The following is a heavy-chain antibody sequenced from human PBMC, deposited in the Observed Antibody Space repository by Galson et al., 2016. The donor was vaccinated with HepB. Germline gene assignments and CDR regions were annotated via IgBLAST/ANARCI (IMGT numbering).Heavy chain of an antibody. CDR2: ISYDGINE. D-gene: IGHD3-3*01. V-gene: IGHV3-30*18. CDR3: AKDVEKYYDLWSGCDY. Sequence: SLRLSCAASGFTFSSFGMHWVRQAPGKGLEWVAVISYDGINEYFADSVKGRFTISRDNSKNTLYLQMNSLRGEDTAVYYCAKDVEKYYDLWSGCDYWGQGTLVTASS. J-gene: IGHJ4*02. CDR1: GFTFSSFG.